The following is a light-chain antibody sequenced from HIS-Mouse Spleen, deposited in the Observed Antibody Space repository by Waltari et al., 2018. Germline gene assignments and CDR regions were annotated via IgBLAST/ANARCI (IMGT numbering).Light chain of an antibody. J-gene: IGLJ3*02. CDR2: EVS. V-gene: IGLV2-14*01. CDR1: SSDVGGYNY. Sequence: QSALTQPASVSGSPGQSITISCTGTSSDVGGYNYVSWYQQHPGKAPKLMIYEVSSRPSGVSNPFSGSKSGNTAPLTISGLQAEDEADYYCSSYTSSSTRVFGGGTKLTVL. CDR3: SSYTSSSTRV.